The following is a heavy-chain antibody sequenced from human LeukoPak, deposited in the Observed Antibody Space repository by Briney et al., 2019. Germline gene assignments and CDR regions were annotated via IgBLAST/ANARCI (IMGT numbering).Heavy chain of an antibody. V-gene: IGHV1-18*01. CDR2: INAYNGNT. Sequence: ASVKVSCKASGYTFTSYGISWVRQAPGQGLEWMGWINAYNGNTNYVQNLQGRVTMTTDTSTSTAYMELRSLRSDDTAVYYCAREGAVPYYFDYWGQGTLVTVSS. CDR1: GYTFTSYG. D-gene: IGHD3-16*01. J-gene: IGHJ4*02. CDR3: AREGAVPYYFDY.